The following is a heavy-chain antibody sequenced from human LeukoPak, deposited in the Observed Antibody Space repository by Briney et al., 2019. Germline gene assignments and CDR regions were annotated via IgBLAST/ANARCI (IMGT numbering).Heavy chain of an antibody. CDR1: GYTFTGYY. J-gene: IGHJ4*02. D-gene: IGHD4-17*01. V-gene: IGHV1-2*06. CDR2: INPNSGGT. Sequence: ASVKVSCKASGYTFTGYYMHWVRQAPGQGLEWMGRINPNSGGTNYAQKLQGRVTMTRDTSISTAYMELSRLRSDDTAVYYCARDFRRTTVTPTFGYWGQGTLVTVSS. CDR3: ARDFRRTTVTPTFGY.